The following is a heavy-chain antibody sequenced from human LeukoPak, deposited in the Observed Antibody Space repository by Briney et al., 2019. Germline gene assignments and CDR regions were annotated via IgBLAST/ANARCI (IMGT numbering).Heavy chain of an antibody. CDR1: GFTLSSYA. D-gene: IGHD3-22*01. V-gene: IGHV3-23*01. Sequence: GGSLRLSCVVSGFTLSSYAMSWVRQAPGKGLEWVSASGSGGSTYYADSVKGRFTISRDNSKNTLYLQMNSLRAEDTAVYYCAKASAMIVVVSKHFDYWGQGTLVTVSS. J-gene: IGHJ4*02. CDR2: SGSGGST. CDR3: AKASAMIVVVSKHFDY.